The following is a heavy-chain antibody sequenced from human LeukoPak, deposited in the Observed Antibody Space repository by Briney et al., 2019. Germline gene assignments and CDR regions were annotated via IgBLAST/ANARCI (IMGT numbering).Heavy chain of an antibody. CDR3: AREREYQLLRFYYYGMDV. Sequence: GGSLRLSCAASGFTFSDYYMNWIRQAPGKGLEWVSYISSSGDTIYYADSVKGRFTISRDNAKSSLYLQMNSLRAEDTAVYYCAREREYQLLRFYYYGMDVWGQGTTVTVSS. CDR1: GFTFSDYY. CDR2: ISSSGDTI. V-gene: IGHV3-11*01. J-gene: IGHJ6*02. D-gene: IGHD2-2*01.